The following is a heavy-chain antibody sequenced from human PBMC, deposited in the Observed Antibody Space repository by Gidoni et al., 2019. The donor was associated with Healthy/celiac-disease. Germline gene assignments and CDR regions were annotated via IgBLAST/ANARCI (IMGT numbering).Heavy chain of an antibody. D-gene: IGHD3-3*01. CDR1: GFSLSNARMG. J-gene: IGHJ4*02. Sequence: QVTLKESGPVLVKPTETLTLTCTVSGFSLSNARMGVSWIRQPPGKALEWLAHIFSNDEKSYSTSLKSRLTISKDTSKSQVVLTMTNMDPVDTATYYCARIDTYYDFWSGPFPTQIDYWGQGTLVTVSS. V-gene: IGHV2-26*01. CDR2: IFSNDEK. CDR3: ARIDTYYDFWSGPFPTQIDY.